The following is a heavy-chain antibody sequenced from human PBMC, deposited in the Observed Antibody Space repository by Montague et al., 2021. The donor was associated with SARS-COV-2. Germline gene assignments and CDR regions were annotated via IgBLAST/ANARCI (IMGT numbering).Heavy chain of an antibody. CDR2: IHHGGST. CDR1: GGSFSTYS. D-gene: IGHD3-10*01. CDR3: ARLGDGVVPSPILGVGPYYSYYYMDV. Sequence: SETLSLTFAVHGGSFSTYSWNWIRQPPGKGLEWIGEIHHGGSTNYNPSLKSRVTISADTSKYQFSLKLTSVAAADTAVYYCARLGDGVVPSPILGVGPYYSYYYMDVWGKGTTVTVSS. V-gene: IGHV4-34*01. J-gene: IGHJ6*03.